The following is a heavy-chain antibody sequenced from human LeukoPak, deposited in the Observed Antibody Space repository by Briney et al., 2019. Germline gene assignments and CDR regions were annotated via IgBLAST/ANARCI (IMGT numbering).Heavy chain of an antibody. Sequence: GGSLRLSCAASGFTFSSYAMSWVGQAPGKGLEWVSVISGSGGSTYHADSVKGRLTISRDNSRNTLYLQMNSLRAEDTAVYYCAKRATYYYDSSGYYHFDYWGQGTLVTVSS. V-gene: IGHV3-23*01. CDR2: ISGSGGST. CDR3: AKRATYYYDSSGYYHFDY. J-gene: IGHJ4*02. CDR1: GFTFSSYA. D-gene: IGHD3-22*01.